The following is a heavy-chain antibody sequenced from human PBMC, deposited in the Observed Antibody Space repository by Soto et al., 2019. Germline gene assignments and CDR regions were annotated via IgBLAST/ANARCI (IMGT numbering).Heavy chain of an antibody. D-gene: IGHD3-9*01. CDR3: TTGIYYDILTGYHNVAY. Sequence: LRLSCVASGFNLSHPWMTWVRQAAGKGLEWVGRIKSKTDGGTADYAAPVKGRATISRDDSKNTVYLQMNSLKTEDTAVYYCTTGIYYDILTGYHNVAYWGQGALVTSPQ. V-gene: IGHV3-15*01. CDR2: IKSKTDGGTA. J-gene: IGHJ4*02. CDR1: GFNLSHPW.